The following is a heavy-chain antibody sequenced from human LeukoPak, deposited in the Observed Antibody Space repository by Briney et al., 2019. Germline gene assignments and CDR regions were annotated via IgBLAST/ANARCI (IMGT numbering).Heavy chain of an antibody. CDR3: ARRDTFSGWSFDY. Sequence: SETLSLTCTVPGGSISNYHWSWIRQPAGKGLEWIGQIHTSGSTNYNPPLKSRVTVSIDTPENQVSLTIRYVTAADTAVYYCARRDTFSGWSFDYWGQGILVTVSS. J-gene: IGHJ4*02. V-gene: IGHV4-4*07. CDR2: IHTSGST. CDR1: GGSISNYH. D-gene: IGHD6-19*01.